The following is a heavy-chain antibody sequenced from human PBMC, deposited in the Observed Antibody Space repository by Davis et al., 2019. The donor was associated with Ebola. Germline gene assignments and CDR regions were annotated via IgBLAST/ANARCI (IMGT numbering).Heavy chain of an antibody. D-gene: IGHD3-10*01. CDR3: ARDFEWFGESPFDY. J-gene: IGHJ4*02. CDR1: GFTFSNCD. Sequence: PGGSLRLSCAASGFTFSNCDMNWVHQAPGKGLEWVSGVSWNGSRTHYADSVKGRFIISRDNSRNTLYLQTNSLRAEDTAVYYCARDFEWFGESPFDYWGQGTLVTVSS. CDR2: VSWNGSRT. V-gene: IGHV3-35*01.